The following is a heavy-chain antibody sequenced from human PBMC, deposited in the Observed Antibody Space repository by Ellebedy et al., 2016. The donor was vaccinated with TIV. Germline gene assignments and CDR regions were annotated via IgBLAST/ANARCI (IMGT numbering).Heavy chain of an antibody. CDR1: GFTFSSYD. Sequence: PGGSLRLSCAASGFTFSSYDMHWVRQAPGKGLEWVAVISYDGRNKYYADSVKGRFTISRDNSKNTLYLQMNSLRAEDTAVYYCAKGGVVRGVISPPFDYWGQGTLVTVSS. CDR2: ISYDGRNK. D-gene: IGHD3-10*01. CDR3: AKGGVVRGVISPPFDY. V-gene: IGHV3-30*18. J-gene: IGHJ4*02.